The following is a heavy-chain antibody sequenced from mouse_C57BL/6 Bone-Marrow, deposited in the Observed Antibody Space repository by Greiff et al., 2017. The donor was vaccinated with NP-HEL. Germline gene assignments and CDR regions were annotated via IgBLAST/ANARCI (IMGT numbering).Heavy chain of an antibody. CDR2: INPNNGGT. D-gene: IGHD1-1*01. V-gene: IGHV1-26*01. CDR3: ARPAITTVKGPWFAY. CDR1: GYTFTDYY. J-gene: IGHJ3*01. Sequence: EVQLQQSGPELVKPGASVKISCKASGYTFTDYYMNWVKQSHGKSLEWIGDINPNNGGTSTNQKFKGKATLPVDKSSRTAYMELRSLTSEDSAVYYCARPAITTVKGPWFAYWGQGTLVTVSA.